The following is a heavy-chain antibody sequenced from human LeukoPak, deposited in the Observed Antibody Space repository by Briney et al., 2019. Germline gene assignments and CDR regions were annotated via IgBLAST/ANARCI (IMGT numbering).Heavy chain of an antibody. CDR2: IYSGGNT. CDR3: ARGWVADY. J-gene: IGHJ4*02. V-gene: IGHV3-53*01. Sequence: GESLRLSCAASEFGFSSHSMNWVRQAPGKGLEWVSIIYSGGNTYYADFVKGRFTISRDSSKNTLYLQMNSLGAEDTAVYYCARGWVADYWGQGTLVTVSS. CDR1: EFGFSSHS. D-gene: IGHD1-26*01.